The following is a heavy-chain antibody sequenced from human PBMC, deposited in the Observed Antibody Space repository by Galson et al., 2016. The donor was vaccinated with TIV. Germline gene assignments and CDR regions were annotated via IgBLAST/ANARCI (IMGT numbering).Heavy chain of an antibody. V-gene: IGHV3-49*03. J-gene: IGHJ3*02. Sequence: LRLSCAASGFTFGHYAVNWFRQAPGKGLEWVGFITSKTHGATTEYAASVKGRFTISRDDSRNIAYLQMNSLKTEDTAVYYCTRTAMGSTRNAFDIWGQGTVVTVSS. CDR2: ITSKTHGATT. CDR1: GFTFGHYA. D-gene: IGHD1-1*01. CDR3: TRTAMGSTRNAFDI.